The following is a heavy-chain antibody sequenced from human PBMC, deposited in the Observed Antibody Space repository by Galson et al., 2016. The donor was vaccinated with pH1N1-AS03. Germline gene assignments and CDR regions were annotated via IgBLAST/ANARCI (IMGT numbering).Heavy chain of an antibody. CDR1: GYSISSGYY. J-gene: IGHJ6*02. CDR2: IYHGGST. Sequence: SETLSLTCAVSGYSISSGYYWGWIRQPPGKGLEWIATIYHGGSTYYNPSLKSRVTISIDTAKNQFSPKLSSVTAADTAVYYCARFRSSWTFYYGLDVWGQGTTVTVSS. V-gene: IGHV4-38-2*01. CDR3: ARFRSSWTFYYGLDV. D-gene: IGHD6-13*01.